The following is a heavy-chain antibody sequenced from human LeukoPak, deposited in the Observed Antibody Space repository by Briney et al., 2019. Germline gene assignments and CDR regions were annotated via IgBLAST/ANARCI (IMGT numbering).Heavy chain of an antibody. CDR2: IIPIFGTA. CDR3: ARDLADDAFDI. V-gene: IGHV1-69*06. CDR1: GGTFSSYA. J-gene: IGHJ3*02. Sequence: GASVKVSCKASGGTFSSYAISWVRQAPGQGLEWMGGIIPIFGTANYAQKFRGRVTITADKSTSTAYMELSSLRPEDTAVYYCARDLADDAFDIWGQGTMVTVSS.